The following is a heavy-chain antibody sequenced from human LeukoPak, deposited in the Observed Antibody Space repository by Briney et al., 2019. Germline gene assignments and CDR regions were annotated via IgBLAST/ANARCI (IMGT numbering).Heavy chain of an antibody. CDR1: GFTLSDYH. Sequence: GGSLRLSCTASGFTLSDYHMNWVRQAPGKGLEWLSSITTISHYIYYAGAVRGRFTISRDNAKNSLYLQMNSLRGEDTAVYYCARSGGPGTYHQLRYNWFDPWGQGTLVTVSS. CDR2: ITTISHYI. V-gene: IGHV3-21*01. D-gene: IGHD3-10*01. J-gene: IGHJ5*02. CDR3: ARSGGPGTYHQLRYNWFDP.